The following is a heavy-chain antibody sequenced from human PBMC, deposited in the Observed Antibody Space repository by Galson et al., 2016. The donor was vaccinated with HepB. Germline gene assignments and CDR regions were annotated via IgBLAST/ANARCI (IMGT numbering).Heavy chain of an antibody. CDR1: GFTFSSYW. V-gene: IGHV3-7*01. CDR2: IKQDGTQK. D-gene: IGHD2-15*01. CDR3: TREGKGGFDI. Sequence: SLRLSCAASGFTFSSYWMAWVRQAPGEGLEWLVNIKQDGTQKDYVDSVKGRFTISRDNAKNSLYLQMSSLRVEDTAVYYCTREGKGGFDIWGQGTMVTVSS. J-gene: IGHJ3*02.